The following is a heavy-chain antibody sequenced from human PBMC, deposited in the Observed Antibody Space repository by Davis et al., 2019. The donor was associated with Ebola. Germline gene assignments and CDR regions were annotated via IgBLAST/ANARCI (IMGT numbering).Heavy chain of an antibody. D-gene: IGHD1-26*01. CDR3: AREVGTPATF. J-gene: IGHJ4*02. CDR1: GFTFSDYY. Sequence: GGSLRLSCAASGFTFSDYYMSWIRQAPGKGLEWVSYISSSSSYTNYADSVKGRFTVSRDNAANSVYLQMFSLRGEDTALYYCAREVGTPATFWGQGTLVTVSS. V-gene: IGHV3-11*05. CDR2: ISSSSSYT.